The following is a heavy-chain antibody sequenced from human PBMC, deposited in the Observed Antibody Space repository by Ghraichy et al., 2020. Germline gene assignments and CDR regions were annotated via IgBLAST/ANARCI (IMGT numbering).Heavy chain of an antibody. D-gene: IGHD3-22*01. CDR2: ISSDGDST. V-gene: IGHV3-64D*06. Sequence: GWSLRLSCSASGFTFTSYAMHWVRQAPGKGLEYVSAISSDGDSTYYADSVKGRFTISRDNFKNTLYLQMSSLRAEDTAVYYCVKPQGVVVVVITTAAFDIWGQGTVVTVSS. CDR3: VKPQGVVVVVITTAAFDI. J-gene: IGHJ3*02. CDR1: GFTFTSYA.